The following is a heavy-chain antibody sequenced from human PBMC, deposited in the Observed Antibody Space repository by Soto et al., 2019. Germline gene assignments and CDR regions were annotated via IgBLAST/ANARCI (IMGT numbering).Heavy chain of an antibody. Sequence: GGSLRLSCAASGFTFSSYWMSWVRQAPGKGLEWVANIKQDGSEKYYVDSVKGRFTISRDNAKNSLYLQMNSLRAEDTAVYYCLLELAWDAFDIWGQGTRVTVSS. CDR2: IKQDGSEK. J-gene: IGHJ3*02. CDR1: GFTFSSYW. D-gene: IGHD1-7*01. CDR3: LLELAWDAFDI. V-gene: IGHV3-7*01.